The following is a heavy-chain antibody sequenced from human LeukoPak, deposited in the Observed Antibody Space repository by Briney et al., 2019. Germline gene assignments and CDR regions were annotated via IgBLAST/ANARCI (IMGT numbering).Heavy chain of an antibody. J-gene: IGHJ4*01. CDR1: GYSISSGYY. D-gene: IGHD5-12*01. Sequence: PSETLSLTCAVSGYSISSGYYGGWIRQPPGKGLEGIGSIYHSGSTYYNPPLKSRVTISVDTSKNQFSLKLSSVTAADTAVYYCARHVVSGYSGYGRGYYFDYWGHGTLVTVPS. CDR3: ARHVVSGYSGYGRGYYFDY. V-gene: IGHV4-38-2*01. CDR2: IYHSGST.